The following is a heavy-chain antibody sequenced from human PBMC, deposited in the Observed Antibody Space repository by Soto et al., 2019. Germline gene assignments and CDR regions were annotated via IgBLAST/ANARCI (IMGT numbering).Heavy chain of an antibody. CDR3: ASSNGGYYYDSSGYPGDAFDI. Sequence: ASVKVSCKASGYTFTSYYMHWVRQAPGQGLEWMGIINPSGGSTSYAQKFQGRVTVTRDTSTSTVYMELSSLRSEDTAVYYCASSNGGYYYDSSGYPGDAFDIWRQGTMVT. CDR2: INPSGGST. J-gene: IGHJ3*02. D-gene: IGHD3-22*01. CDR1: GYTFTSYY. V-gene: IGHV1-46*01.